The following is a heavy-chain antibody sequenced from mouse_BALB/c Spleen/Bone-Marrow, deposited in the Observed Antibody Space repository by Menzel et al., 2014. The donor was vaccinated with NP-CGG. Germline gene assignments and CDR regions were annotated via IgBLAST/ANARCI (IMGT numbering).Heavy chain of an antibody. V-gene: IGHV5-9-2*01. J-gene: IGHJ2*01. Sequence: EVKLVESGGGLVKPGGSLKLSCAASGFTFSSYGMSWVRQTPEKRLEWVATISGGGSYTYYPDSVKGRFTISRDNAKNNLYMQMSSLRSEDTALYYSARQAGGSGYFDYWGQGTTLTVSS. CDR2: ISGGGSYT. D-gene: IGHD1-1*01. CDR3: ARQAGGSGYFDY. CDR1: GFTFSSYG.